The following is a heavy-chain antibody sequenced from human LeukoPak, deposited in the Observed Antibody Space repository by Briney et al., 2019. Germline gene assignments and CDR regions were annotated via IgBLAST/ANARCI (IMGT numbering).Heavy chain of an antibody. V-gene: IGHV4-59*01. CDR1: GGSISSYY. J-gene: IGHJ5*02. Sequence: SETLSLTCTVSGGSISSYYWSWIRQPPGKGLEWIGYIYYSGNTDYDPSLKSRVTISVDTSKNQFSLKPSSVTAADTAVYYCARGGRIAARNWFDPWGQGTLVTVSS. CDR2: IYYSGNT. CDR3: ARGGRIAARNWFDP. D-gene: IGHD6-6*01.